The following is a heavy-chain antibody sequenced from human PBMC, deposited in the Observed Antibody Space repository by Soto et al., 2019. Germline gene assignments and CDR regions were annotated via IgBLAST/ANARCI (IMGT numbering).Heavy chain of an antibody. CDR3: ARETRAXAGMIAEMRYYYYGMDV. CDR2: IYYSGST. Sequence: SETLSLTCTVSGGSISSGGYYWSWIRQHPGKGLEWIGYIYYSGSTYYNPSLKSRVTISVDTSKNQFSLKLSSVTAADTAVYYCARETRAXAGMIAEMRYYYYGMDVWGPGTTVTVSS. CDR1: GGSISSGGYY. D-gene: IGHD6-13*01. V-gene: IGHV4-31*03. J-gene: IGHJ6*02.